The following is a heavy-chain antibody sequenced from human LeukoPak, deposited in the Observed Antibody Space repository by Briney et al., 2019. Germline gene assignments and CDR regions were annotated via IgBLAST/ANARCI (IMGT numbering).Heavy chain of an antibody. CDR3: ARDQYSSGYYSPPGAFDI. V-gene: IGHV4-59*06. J-gene: IGHJ3*02. CDR2: IYYSGST. D-gene: IGHD3-22*01. Sequence: SETLSLTCTVSGGSISSYYWSWIRQHPGKGLEWIGYIYYSGSTYYNPSLKSRVTISVDTSKNQFSLKLSSVTAADTAVYYCARDQYSSGYYSPPGAFDIWGQGTMVTVSS. CDR1: GGSISSYY.